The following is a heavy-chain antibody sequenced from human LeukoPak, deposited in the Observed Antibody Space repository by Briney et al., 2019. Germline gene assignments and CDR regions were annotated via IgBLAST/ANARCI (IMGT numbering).Heavy chain of an antibody. V-gene: IGHV4-34*01. CDR1: GGSFSGYY. CDR3: ARGGVGIAARRFDY. D-gene: IGHD6-6*01. Sequence: SETLSLTCAVYGGSFSGYYWSWIRQPPGKGLEWIGEINHSGSTNYNPSLKSRVTISVGTSKNQFSLKLSSVTAADTAVYYCARGGVGIAARRFDYWGQGTLVTVSS. CDR2: INHSGST. J-gene: IGHJ4*02.